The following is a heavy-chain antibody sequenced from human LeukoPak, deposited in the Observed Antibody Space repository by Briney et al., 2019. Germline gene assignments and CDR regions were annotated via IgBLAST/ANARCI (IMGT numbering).Heavy chain of an antibody. V-gene: IGHV3-74*01. CDR3: GKPTVGYSSGQKPAWPVDF. CDR2: INSDGSST. Sequence: PWGSLRLSCAASGFTFTTYWIHWGRKPPGKGLVWVSRINSDGSSTRYAYSVKGRFTVSRDNEKPTVYLQMNSLRDDDTAVYHCGKPTVGYSSGQKPAWPVDFWGQGALVTVSS. D-gene: IGHD5-18*01. J-gene: IGHJ4*02. CDR1: GFTFTTYW.